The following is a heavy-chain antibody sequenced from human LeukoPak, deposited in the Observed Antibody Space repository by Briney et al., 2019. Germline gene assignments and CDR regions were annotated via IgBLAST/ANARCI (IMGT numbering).Heavy chain of an antibody. J-gene: IGHJ4*02. CDR1: GFTFSRYW. V-gene: IGHV3-7*01. D-gene: IGHD3-10*01. CDR2: IKEDGSEK. CDR3: ASGSREW. Sequence: PGGSLRPSCAASGFTFSRYWMSWVRQAPGKGLEWLANIKEDGSEKYYVDSVKGRFTISRDNAKNSLYLQMNSLRAEDTSVYYCASGSREWWGQGTLVTVSS.